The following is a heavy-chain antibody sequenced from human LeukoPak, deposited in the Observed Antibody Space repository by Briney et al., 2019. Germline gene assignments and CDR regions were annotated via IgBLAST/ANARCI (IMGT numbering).Heavy chain of an antibody. V-gene: IGHV3-21*04. J-gene: IGHJ6*03. D-gene: IGHD3-22*01. CDR3: AKFQYYYDSRNYMDV. Sequence: GGSLRLSCAASGFTFSSYSMNWVRQAPGKGLEWVSSISSSSSYIYYADSVKGRFTISRDNAKNSLYLQMNSLRAEDTAVYYCAKFQYYYDSRNYMDVWGKGTTVTISS. CDR1: GFTFSSYS. CDR2: ISSSSSYI.